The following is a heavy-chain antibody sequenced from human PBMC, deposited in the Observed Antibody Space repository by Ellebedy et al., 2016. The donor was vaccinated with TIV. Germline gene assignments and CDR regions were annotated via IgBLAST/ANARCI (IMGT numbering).Heavy chain of an antibody. Sequence: GESLKIPCAGSGFTVSSNYMRCVRQAQGKGLEWVSVIYSGGTTHYADSVKDRFTISRDNSKNTLYLQMNSLRAEDTAVYYCAKNGGWYGAGWFDPWGQGTLVTVSS. CDR2: IYSGGTT. CDR3: AKNGGWYGAGWFDP. CDR1: GFTVSSNY. D-gene: IGHD6-19*01. V-gene: IGHV3-66*01. J-gene: IGHJ5*02.